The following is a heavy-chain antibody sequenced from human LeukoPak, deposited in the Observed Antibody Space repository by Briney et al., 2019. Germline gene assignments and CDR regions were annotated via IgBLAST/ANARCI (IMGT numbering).Heavy chain of an antibody. Sequence: GGSLRLSCAASGFTFSSYSMNWVRQAPGKGLEWVSSISCSSSYIYYADSVKGRFTISRDNAKNSLYLQMNSLRAEDTAVYYCARTPLRLRLGELSPHSVGYFDYWGQGTLVTVSS. CDR1: GFTFSSYS. CDR3: ARTPLRLRLGELSPHSVGYFDY. V-gene: IGHV3-21*01. CDR2: ISCSSSYI. J-gene: IGHJ4*02. D-gene: IGHD3-16*02.